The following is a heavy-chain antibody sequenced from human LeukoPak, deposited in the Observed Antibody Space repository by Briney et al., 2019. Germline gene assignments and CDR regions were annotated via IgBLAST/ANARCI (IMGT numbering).Heavy chain of an antibody. D-gene: IGHD7-27*01. CDR2: IYHSGST. V-gene: IGHV4-30-2*01. J-gene: IGHJ4*02. Sequence: SQTLSLTCTVSGGSISSGGYYWSWIRQPPGKGLEWIGYIYHSGSTNYNPSLKSRVTISVDTSKNQFSLKLSSVTAADTAVYYCARLTGDRNYFDYWGQGTLVTVSS. CDR3: ARLTGDRNYFDY. CDR1: GGSISSGGYY.